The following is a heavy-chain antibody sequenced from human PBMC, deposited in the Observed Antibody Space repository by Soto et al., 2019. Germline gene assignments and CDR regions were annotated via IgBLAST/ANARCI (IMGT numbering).Heavy chain of an antibody. CDR1: GFTFSSYG. CDR3: AKDSYYYDSSGYYPGLVDY. Sequence: GGSLRLSCAASGFTFSSYGMHWVRQAPGKGLEWVAVISYDGSNKYYADSVKGRFTISRDNSKNTLYLQMNSLRAEDTAVYYCAKDSYYYDSSGYYPGLVDYWGQGTLVTVSS. J-gene: IGHJ4*02. D-gene: IGHD3-22*01. CDR2: ISYDGSNK. V-gene: IGHV3-30*18.